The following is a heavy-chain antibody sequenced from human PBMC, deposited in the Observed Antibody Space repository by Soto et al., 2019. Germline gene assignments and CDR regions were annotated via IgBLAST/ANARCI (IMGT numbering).Heavy chain of an antibody. Sequence: PGESLKISCKGSGYSFTSYWIGWVRQMPGKGLEWMGIIYPGDSDTRYSPSFQGQVTISADKSISTAYLQWSSLKASDTAMYYCAGHSVGASTYYYYGMDVWGQGTTVTVSS. D-gene: IGHD1-26*01. J-gene: IGHJ6*02. V-gene: IGHV5-51*01. CDR3: AGHSVGASTYYYYGMDV. CDR2: IYPGDSDT. CDR1: GYSFTSYW.